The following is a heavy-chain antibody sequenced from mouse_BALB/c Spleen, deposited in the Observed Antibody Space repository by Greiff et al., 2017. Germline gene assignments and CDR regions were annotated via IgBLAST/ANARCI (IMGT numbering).Heavy chain of an antibody. V-gene: IGHV1-18*01. CDR1: GYTFTDYN. CDR2: INPNNGGT. D-gene: IGHD1-1*01. J-gene: IGHJ3*01. Sequence: VQLKESGPELVKPGASVKIPCKASGYTFTDYNMDWVKQSHGKSLEWIGDINPNNGGTIYNQKFKGKATLTVDKSSSTAYMELRSLTSEDTAVYYCAREGDYGSRRAWFAYWGQGTLVTVSA. CDR3: AREGDYGSRRAWFAY.